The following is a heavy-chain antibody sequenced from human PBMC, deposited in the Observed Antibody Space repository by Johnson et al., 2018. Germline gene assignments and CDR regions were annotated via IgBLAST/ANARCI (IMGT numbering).Heavy chain of an antibody. CDR2: IWNDGSNK. CDR1: EFTFSTYG. J-gene: IGHJ1*01. Sequence: QVQLVQSGGGVVQXGRSXRLXCAASEFTFSTYGMHWVRQAPGTGLAWVAVIWNDGSNKYSAASVTGRFTIAKDNSKNTLYLQMNSPRAGDTAVYYCARARMPYGDYLEYFQHWGQGTLVTVCS. CDR3: ARARMPYGDYLEYFQH. D-gene: IGHD4-17*01. V-gene: IGHV3-33*01.